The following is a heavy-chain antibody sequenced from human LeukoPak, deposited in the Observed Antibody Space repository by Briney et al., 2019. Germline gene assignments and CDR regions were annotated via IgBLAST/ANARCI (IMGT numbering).Heavy chain of an antibody. CDR2: IYYSGSA. Sequence: SETLSLTCTVSSGSISTSYWSWIRQPPGKGLEWIAYIYYSGSAGYNPSLKSRVTISVDPSKNQFSLKLSSVTAADTAVYYCAGALLGASDAFDIWGQGTMVTVSA. CDR1: SGSISTSY. CDR3: AGALLGASDAFDI. J-gene: IGHJ3*02. D-gene: IGHD3-16*01. V-gene: IGHV4-59*01.